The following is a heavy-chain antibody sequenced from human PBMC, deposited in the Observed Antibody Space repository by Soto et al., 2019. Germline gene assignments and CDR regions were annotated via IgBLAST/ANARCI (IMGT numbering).Heavy chain of an antibody. D-gene: IGHD2-21*01. CDR2: IIPICGTA. CDR3: SRIATRFGP. Sequence: ASVNVSCKPYAGTFRRFSMSWGRQAAGQGHEWMGGIIPICGTANDAQKFQGRVTITADESTSTAYLELSSLRSEDTAVYYCSRIATRFGPWGQGTLVTVSS. CDR1: AGTFRRFS. V-gene: IGHV1-69*13. J-gene: IGHJ5*02.